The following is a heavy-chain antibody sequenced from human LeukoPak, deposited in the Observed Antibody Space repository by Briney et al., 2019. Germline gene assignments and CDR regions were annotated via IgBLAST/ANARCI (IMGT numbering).Heavy chain of an antibody. CDR1: GFTFSSYA. J-gene: IGHJ6*02. CDR3: ASSREGYGNYRRHNYGMDV. CDR2: ISGSGGST. D-gene: IGHD1-7*01. Sequence: GGSLRLSCAASGFTFSSYAMSWVRQAPGKGLEWVSAISGSGGSTYYADSVKGRFTISRDNSKNTLYLQMNSLRAEDTAVYYCASSREGYGNYRRHNYGMDVWGQGTTVTVSS. V-gene: IGHV3-23*01.